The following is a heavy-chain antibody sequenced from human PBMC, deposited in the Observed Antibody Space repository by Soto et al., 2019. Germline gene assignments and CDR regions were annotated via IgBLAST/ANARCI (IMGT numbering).Heavy chain of an antibody. CDR2: VSFDGSSQ. Sequence: QVRLAESGGGVVQPGKSLRLSCAASGFTFTSFSIHWVRQALGKGLEWVALVSFDGSSQYYADSVKGRFTISRDNSMNTVDLHMSSLRPDDSAVYYCARRDTRYYYYGLDVWGQGTAVTVSS. CDR1: GFTFTSFS. J-gene: IGHJ6*02. CDR3: ARRDTRYYYYGLDV. V-gene: IGHV3-30-3*01.